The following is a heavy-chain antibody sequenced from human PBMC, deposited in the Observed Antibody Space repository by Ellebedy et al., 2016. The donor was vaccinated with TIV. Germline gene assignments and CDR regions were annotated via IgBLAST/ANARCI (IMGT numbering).Heavy chain of an antibody. CDR3: ARHGIRGSWHGAFDP. V-gene: IGHV4-59*05. CDR1: GGSMSDTF. Sequence: SETLSLXCTVSGGSMSDTFWSWLRLSPGKGLEWIGSIYDSGSTYYNPSLKSRVTISVDTSKNQFSLKLSSVTAADTAVYYCARHGIRGSWHGAFDPWGQGTLVTVSS. J-gene: IGHJ5*02. CDR2: IYDSGST. D-gene: IGHD6-13*01.